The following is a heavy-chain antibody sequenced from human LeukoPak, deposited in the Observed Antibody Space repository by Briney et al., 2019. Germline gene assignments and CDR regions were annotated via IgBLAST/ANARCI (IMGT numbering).Heavy chain of an antibody. CDR2: ISYDGSNK. V-gene: IGHV3-30-3*01. CDR3: ARDNWLPHLIFVY. J-gene: IGHJ4*02. CDR1: GFTFSSYA. Sequence: GRSLRLSCAASGFTFSSYAMHWVRQAPGKGLEWVAVISYDGSNKYYADSVKGRFTISRDNSKNTLYLQMNSLRAEDTAVYYCARDNWLPHLIFVYWGQGTLVTVSP. D-gene: IGHD1-20*01.